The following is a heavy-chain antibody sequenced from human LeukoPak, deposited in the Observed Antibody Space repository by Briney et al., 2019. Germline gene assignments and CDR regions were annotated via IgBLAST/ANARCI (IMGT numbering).Heavy chain of an antibody. CDR2: INPSGGST. Sequence: ASVKVSCKASGYTFTIYHILWVRQAPGQGRERRGIINPSGGSTNYAQKFQGRVTMTRHTSTSTVYMELSNLRSEEPAVYYCAREAWNDIDYWGQGTLVTVSS. CDR3: AREAWNDIDY. V-gene: IGHV1-46*01. J-gene: IGHJ4*02. CDR1: GYTFTIYH. D-gene: IGHD1-1*01.